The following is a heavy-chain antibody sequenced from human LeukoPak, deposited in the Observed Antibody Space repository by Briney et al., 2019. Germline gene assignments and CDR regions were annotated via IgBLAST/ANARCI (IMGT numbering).Heavy chain of an antibody. CDR2: IWYDGSNK. D-gene: IGHD7-27*01. Sequence: QPGGSLRLSCAASGFTFSSYAMHWVRQAPGKGLEWVAVIWYDGSNKYYADSVKGRFTISRDNSKNTLYLQMNSLRAEDTAVYYCARDQGWGTGDLFDYWGQGTLVTVSS. J-gene: IGHJ4*02. V-gene: IGHV3-33*08. CDR1: GFTFSSYA. CDR3: ARDQGWGTGDLFDY.